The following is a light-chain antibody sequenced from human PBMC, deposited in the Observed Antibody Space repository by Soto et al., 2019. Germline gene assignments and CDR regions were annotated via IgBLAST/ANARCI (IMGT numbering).Light chain of an antibody. CDR1: SSDVGAYNY. CDR3: TSHAGTINFPYI. CDR2: EVN. J-gene: IGLJ1*01. V-gene: IGLV2-8*01. Sequence: QSALTQPPSASGSPGQSVTISCTGTSSDVGAYNYVSWYQHHPGKAPKLMVYEVNKRPSGVPDRFSGFKSGNTASLTVSGLQAEDEADYYCTSHAGTINFPYIFGTGTKLTVL.